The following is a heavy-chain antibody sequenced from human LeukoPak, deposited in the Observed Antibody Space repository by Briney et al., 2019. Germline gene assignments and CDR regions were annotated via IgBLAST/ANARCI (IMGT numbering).Heavy chain of an antibody. CDR3: ARPKYSSSWQIFDY. Sequence: GGPLRLSCAASGFTFSDYYMSWIRQAPGKGLEWVSYISSSGNTIYYADSVKGRFTISRDNAKNSVFLQMNSLRAEDTAVYYCARPKYSSSWQIFDYWGQGTLVTASS. D-gene: IGHD6-13*01. J-gene: IGHJ4*02. CDR1: GFTFSDYY. V-gene: IGHV3-11*01. CDR2: ISSSGNTI.